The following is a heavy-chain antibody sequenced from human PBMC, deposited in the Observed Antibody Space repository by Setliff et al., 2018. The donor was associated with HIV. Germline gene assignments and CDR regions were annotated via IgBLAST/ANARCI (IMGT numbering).Heavy chain of an antibody. CDR1: GGTFSGHY. D-gene: IGHD4-17*01. V-gene: IGHV4-34*01. J-gene: IGHJ2*01. CDR2: IQPSGNT. CDR3: ARVLREYGDYWDWYFDL. Sequence: SETLSLTCAVYGGTFSGHYWSWIRQPPGQGLDWIGEIQPSGNTYYNPSLQSRVTISVDTSKNQFSLNLSSVTAADTAVYYCARVLREYGDYWDWYFDLWGRGTLVTVSS.